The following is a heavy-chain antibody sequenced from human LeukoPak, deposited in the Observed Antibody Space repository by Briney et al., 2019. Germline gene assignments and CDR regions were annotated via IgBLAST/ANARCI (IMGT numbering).Heavy chain of an antibody. CDR1: GFTFSNYA. V-gene: IGHV3-23*01. D-gene: IGHD6-13*01. CDR2: ISGSGGST. CDR3: AKMRYSSSWPVFDY. Sequence: PGGSLRLSCAASGFTFSNYAMMWLRQAPGKGLEWVSAISGSGGSTYYADSVKGRFTISRDNSKNTLYLQMNSLRAEDTAVYYCAKMRYSSSWPVFDYWGQGTLVTVSS. J-gene: IGHJ4*02.